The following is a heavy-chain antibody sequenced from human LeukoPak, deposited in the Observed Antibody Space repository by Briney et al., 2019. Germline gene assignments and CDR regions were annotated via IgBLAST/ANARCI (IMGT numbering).Heavy chain of an antibody. CDR3: ASSSIAAGGRWFDP. V-gene: IGHV1-2*02. J-gene: IGHJ5*02. Sequence: AAVTVSYTASGCTFTDYYMHWVRQAPGQGLEGMGWINPNSGGTNYAQKVQGRVTMTRDTSISTAYMELSRLRPDDTAVYYCASSSIAAGGRWFDPWGQGTLVTVSS. CDR1: GCTFTDYY. CDR2: INPNSGGT. D-gene: IGHD6-6*01.